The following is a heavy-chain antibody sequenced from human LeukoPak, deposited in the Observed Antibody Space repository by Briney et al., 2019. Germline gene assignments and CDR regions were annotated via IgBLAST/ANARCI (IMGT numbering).Heavy chain of an antibody. CDR1: GFTFARYG. J-gene: IGHJ4*02. D-gene: IGHD3-22*01. Sequence: ASVRLSCRTSGFTFARYGISWVRQAPRQGLEWMGWISGHNGDRNYAQKFQGRLTIITDTSTTTVYMELRSLRSDDTAVYYCVRDPSNSSGRYAYFDYWGQGTLVTVSS. CDR3: VRDPSNSSGRYAYFDY. V-gene: IGHV1-18*01. CDR2: ISGHNGDR.